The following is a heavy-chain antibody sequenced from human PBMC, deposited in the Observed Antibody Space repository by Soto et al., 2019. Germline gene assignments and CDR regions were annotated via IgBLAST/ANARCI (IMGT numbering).Heavy chain of an antibody. V-gene: IGHV6-1*01. D-gene: IGHD4-17*01. CDR2: TYYRSKWYN. Sequence: PSQTLSLTCAISGDSVSSNSAAWNWIRQSPSRGLEWLGRTYYRSKWYNDYAVSVKSRITINPDTSKNQFSLQLNSVTPEDTAVYYCAREHGDAYGDYGYYYYYYMDVWGKGTTVTVSS. CDR3: AREHGDAYGDYGYYYYYYMDV. J-gene: IGHJ6*03. CDR1: GDSVSSNSAA.